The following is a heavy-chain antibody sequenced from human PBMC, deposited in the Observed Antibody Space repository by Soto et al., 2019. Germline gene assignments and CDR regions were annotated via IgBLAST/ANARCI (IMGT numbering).Heavy chain of an antibody. D-gene: IGHD4-17*01. CDR3: AKDMKWGGMTTIHYFDS. V-gene: IGHV3-74*01. Sequence: PGGSLRLSCAASGFTFSSYWMHWVRQAPGKGLVWVSRINWDGETTDYADSVKGRFTISRDNAKSSLFLQMNSLRPDDTALYYCAKDMKWGGMTTIHYFDSWGQGTLVTVSS. CDR1: GFTFSSYW. J-gene: IGHJ4*02. CDR2: INWDGETT.